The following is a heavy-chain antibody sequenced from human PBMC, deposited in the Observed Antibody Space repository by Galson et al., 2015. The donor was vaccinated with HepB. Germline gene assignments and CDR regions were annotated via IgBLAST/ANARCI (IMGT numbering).Heavy chain of an antibody. J-gene: IGHJ4*02. Sequence: SVKVSCKASGGTFSSYAISWVRQAPGQGLEWMGGIIPIFGIANYAQKFQGRVTITADESTSTAYMELSSLRSEDTAVYYCARAVEFGYSSGWRFDYWGQGTLVTVSS. D-gene: IGHD6-19*01. V-gene: IGHV1-69*13. CDR1: GGTFSSYA. CDR2: IIPIFGIA. CDR3: ARAVEFGYSSGWRFDY.